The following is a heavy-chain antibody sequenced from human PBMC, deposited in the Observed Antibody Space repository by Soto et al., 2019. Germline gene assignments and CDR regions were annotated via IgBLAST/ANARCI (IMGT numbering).Heavy chain of an antibody. D-gene: IGHD2-21*01. CDR1: GFTFSSYA. J-gene: IGHJ4*02. V-gene: IGHV3-30-3*01. CDR2: ISYDGSNK. Sequence: QVQLVESGGGVVQPGRSLRLSCAASGFTFSSYAMHWVRQAPGTGLEWVAVISYDGSNKYYADSVKGRFTISRDKSKNKLCRQRTSLTAVDTAVYYCARVLNSVRPNYYFDYCGQGTLVTVSS. CDR3: ARVLNSVRPNYYFDY.